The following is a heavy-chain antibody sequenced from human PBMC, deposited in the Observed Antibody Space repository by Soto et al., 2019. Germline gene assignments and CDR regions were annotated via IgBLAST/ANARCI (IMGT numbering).Heavy chain of an antibody. CDR2: ISYDGSNK. J-gene: IGHJ4*02. D-gene: IGHD3-22*01. CDR3: AREGGAGYYDSSGYPY. V-gene: IGHV3-30*03. Sequence: GGSLRLSCAASGFTFSSYGMHWVRQAPGKGLEWVAVISYDGSNKYYADSVKGRFTISRDNSKNTLYLQMNSLRAEDTAVYYCAREGGAGYYDSSGYPYWGQGTLVTVSS. CDR1: GFTFSSYG.